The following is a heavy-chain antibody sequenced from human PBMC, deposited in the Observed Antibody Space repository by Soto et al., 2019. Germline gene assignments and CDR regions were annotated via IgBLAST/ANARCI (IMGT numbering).Heavy chain of an antibody. D-gene: IGHD5-18*01. CDR1: GGSISSYY. J-gene: IGHJ4*02. CDR3: ARAERYSYVVY. V-gene: IGHV4-59*01. CDR2: IYYSGST. Sequence: PSETRSLTCTVAGGSISSYYWSWIRQPPGKGLEWIGYIYYSGSTNYNPSLKSRVTISVDTSKNQFSLKLSSVTAADTAAYYCARAERYSYVVYWGQGTLVTVSS.